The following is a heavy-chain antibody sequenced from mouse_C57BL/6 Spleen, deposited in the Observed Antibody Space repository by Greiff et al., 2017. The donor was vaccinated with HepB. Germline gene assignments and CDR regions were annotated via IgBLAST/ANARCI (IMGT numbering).Heavy chain of an antibody. V-gene: IGHV5-12*01. CDR2: ISNGGGST. J-gene: IGHJ4*01. Sequence: EVKLMESGGGLVQPGGSLKLSCAASGFTFSDYYMYWVRQTPEKRLEWVAYISNGGGSTYYPDTVKGRFTISRDNAKNTLYLQMSRLKSEDTAMYYCARHWGLRYAMDYWGQGTSVTVSS. CDR3: ARHWGLRYAMDY. CDR1: GFTFSDYY. D-gene: IGHD2-4*01.